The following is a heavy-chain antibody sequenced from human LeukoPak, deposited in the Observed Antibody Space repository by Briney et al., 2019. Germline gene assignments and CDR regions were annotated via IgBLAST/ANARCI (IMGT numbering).Heavy chain of an antibody. Sequence: SETLSLTCTVSGGSISGYYWSWIRQPPGKGLEWIGCIYHSGSTNYNPSLKSRVTISVDTSKNPFSLKRSSVTAADTTCLYYAKHRDFWGNLRFYFDYWGQGTLVTVSS. CDR1: GGSISGYY. D-gene: IGHD3-3*01. J-gene: IGHJ4*02. CDR2: IYHSGST. CDR3: AKHRDFWGNLRFYFDY. V-gene: IGHV4-59*08.